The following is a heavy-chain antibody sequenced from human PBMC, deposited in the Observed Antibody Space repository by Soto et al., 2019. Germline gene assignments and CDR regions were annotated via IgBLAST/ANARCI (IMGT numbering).Heavy chain of an antibody. CDR2: VIPIFGTA. CDR1: GGTFSSYA. CDR3: ARPKVPPAIGFGSYYYGIDV. D-gene: IGHD2-2*01. V-gene: IGHV1-69*13. Sequence: SVKVSCKASGGTFSSYAISWVRQAPGQGLEWMGGVIPIFGTANYAQKFQGRVTITADESTSTAYMELSSLRSEDTAVYYCARPKVPPAIGFGSYYYGIDVWGQGTTVTRLL. J-gene: IGHJ6*02.